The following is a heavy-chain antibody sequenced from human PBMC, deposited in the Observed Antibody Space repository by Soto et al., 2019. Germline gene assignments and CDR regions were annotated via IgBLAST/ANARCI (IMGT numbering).Heavy chain of an antibody. J-gene: IGHJ6*02. V-gene: IGHV5-51*01. CDR1: GYSFTSYW. CDR2: IYPGDSDT. D-gene: IGHD3-22*01. CDR3: ALSNYDSSGYYHYYYGMDV. Sequence: PGESLKISCKGSGYSFTSYWIGWVRQMPGKGLEWMGIIYPGDSDTRYSPSFQGQVTISADKSISTAYLQWSSLKASDTAMYYCALSNYDSSGYYHYYYGMDVWGQGTTVTVCS.